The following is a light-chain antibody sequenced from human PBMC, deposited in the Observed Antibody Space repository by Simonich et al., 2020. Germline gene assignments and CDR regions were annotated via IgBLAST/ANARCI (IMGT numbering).Light chain of an antibody. CDR3: VLYMGSGIWV. V-gene: IGLV8-61*01. CDR1: SGSVSTSYY. CDR2: STN. J-gene: IGLJ3*02. Sequence: QTVVTQEPSFSVSPGGTVTLTCGLSSGSVSTSYYPSWYQQTPGQAPRTLIYSTNTRSSGVPDRGSGSIRGNKAALTITGAQADDESDYYCVLYMGSGIWVFGGGTKLTVL.